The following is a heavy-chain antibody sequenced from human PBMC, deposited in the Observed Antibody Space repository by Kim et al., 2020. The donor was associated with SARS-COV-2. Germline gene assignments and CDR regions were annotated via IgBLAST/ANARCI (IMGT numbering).Heavy chain of an antibody. J-gene: IGHJ6*02. CDR1: GYTFTSYG. CDR2: ISAYNGNT. CDR3: ARGEGYSSSWYSYYYYGMDV. D-gene: IGHD6-13*01. Sequence: ASVKVSCKASGYTFTSYGISWVRQAPGQGLEWMGWISAYNGNTNYAQKLQGRVTMTTDTSTSTAYMELRSLRSDDTAVYYCARGEGYSSSWYSYYYYGMDVWGQGTTVTVSS. V-gene: IGHV1-18*01.